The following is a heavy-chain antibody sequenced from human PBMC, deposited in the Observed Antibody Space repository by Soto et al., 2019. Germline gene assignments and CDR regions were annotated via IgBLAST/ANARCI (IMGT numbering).Heavy chain of an antibody. J-gene: IGHJ6*02. V-gene: IGHV1-18*01. CDR1: GYTFTSYG. CDR3: ARAKTYYDILTGYYYYYYYGMDV. Sequence: GASVKVSCKASGYTFTSYGISWVRQAPGQGLEWMGWISAYNGNTNYAQKLQGRVTMTTDTSTSTAYMELRSLRSDDTAVYYCARAKTYYDILTGYYYYYYYGMDVWGQGTTVTVS. CDR2: ISAYNGNT. D-gene: IGHD3-9*01.